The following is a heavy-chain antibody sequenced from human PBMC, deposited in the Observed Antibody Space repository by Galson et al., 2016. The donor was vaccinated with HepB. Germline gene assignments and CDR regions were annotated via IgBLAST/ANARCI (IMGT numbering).Heavy chain of an antibody. J-gene: IGHJ6*02. CDR3: ARGRPGTFTVLGN. CDR2: INSDVSSS. Sequence: SLRLSCAASGFTFSGHWMHWVRQAPGKGLIWVSRINSDVSSSSYADYVKGRFTISRDDAKNTLYLQLNSLRAEDTAIYYCARGRPGTFTVLGNWGQGTSVTVSS. CDR1: GFTFSGHW. V-gene: IGHV3-74*01. D-gene: IGHD1-1*01.